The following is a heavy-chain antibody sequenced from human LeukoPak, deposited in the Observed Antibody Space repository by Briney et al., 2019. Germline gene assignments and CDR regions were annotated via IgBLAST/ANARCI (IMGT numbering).Heavy chain of an antibody. Sequence: GASVKVSCKASGYTFTSYGISWVRQAPGQGLEWMGWISAYNGNTNYAQKLQGRVTMTTGTSTSTAYMELRSLRSDDTAVYYCARLAQEVSYYYYYMDVWGKGTTVTVSS. V-gene: IGHV1-18*01. CDR2: ISAYNGNT. D-gene: IGHD2-15*01. CDR3: ARLAQEVSYYYYYMDV. CDR1: GYTFTSYG. J-gene: IGHJ6*03.